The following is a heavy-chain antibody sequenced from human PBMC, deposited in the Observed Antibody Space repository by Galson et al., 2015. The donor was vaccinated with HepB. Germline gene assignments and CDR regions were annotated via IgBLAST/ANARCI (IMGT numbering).Heavy chain of an antibody. CDR1: GFTFNSYV. Sequence: SLRLSCAASGFTFNSYVVGWVRQAPGKGLEWVSSISASGRFTYYADSVKGRFTISRDNSKNTLYLQMNSLRAEDTAVYYCAKKWGSERGVAGSLDWGQGTLVTV. J-gene: IGHJ4*02. CDR3: AKKWGSERGVAGSLD. D-gene: IGHD6-19*01. CDR2: ISASGRFT. V-gene: IGHV3-23*01.